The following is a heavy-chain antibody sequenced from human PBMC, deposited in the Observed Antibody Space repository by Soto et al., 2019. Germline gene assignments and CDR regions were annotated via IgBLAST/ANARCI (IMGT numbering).Heavy chain of an antibody. Sequence: ASVKVSCKASGYSFTSCYMHWVRQAPGQGLEWMGIIRPIGGSTSYAQKFQGRLTMTSDTSTSTAYMELRSLRSDDTAVYYCARYYYDAFDIWGQGAMVTVSS. V-gene: IGHV1-46*01. CDR2: IRPIGGST. J-gene: IGHJ3*02. CDR3: ARYYYDAFDI. D-gene: IGHD3-10*01. CDR1: GYSFTSCY.